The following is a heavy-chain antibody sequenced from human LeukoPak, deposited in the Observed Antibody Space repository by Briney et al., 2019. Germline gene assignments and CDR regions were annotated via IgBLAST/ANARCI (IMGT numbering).Heavy chain of an antibody. V-gene: IGHV3-33*01. D-gene: IGHD2-2*01. J-gene: IGHJ3*02. CDR2: VWYDGSNK. Sequence: GWSLRLSCAASGFTFSSYGMHWVRQAAGKGVEWVAVVWYDGSNKYYADSVKGRFTISRDNSKNTPYLQMNGLRAEDTAVYYCARDADEYCSSTTCRGGSFDIWGQGTMVTVSS. CDR3: ARDADEYCSSTTCRGGSFDI. CDR1: GFTFSSYG.